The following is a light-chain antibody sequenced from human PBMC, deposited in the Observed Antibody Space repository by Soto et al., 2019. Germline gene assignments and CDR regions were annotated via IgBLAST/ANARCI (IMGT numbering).Light chain of an antibody. Sequence: DIVMTQSPDSLAVSLGERATINCESSQSVLYSSNNQNCLAWYQQKPGQPPKLLIYWAYTRESGVPDRFSGSGSGTDFTLTISGLQAEDVAVYYCQQYCVTPLTFGQGTKVDIK. V-gene: IGKV4-1*01. CDR3: QQYCVTPLT. J-gene: IGKJ1*01. CDR1: QSVLYSSNNQNC. CDR2: WAY.